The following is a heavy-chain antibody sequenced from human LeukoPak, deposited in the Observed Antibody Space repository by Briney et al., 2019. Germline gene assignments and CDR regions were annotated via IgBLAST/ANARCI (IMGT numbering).Heavy chain of an antibody. D-gene: IGHD6-13*01. Sequence: SETLSLTCTVSGGSISSSSYYWGWIRQPPGKGLEWIRSIYYTGSTYYNPSLKSRVTISVGTSKNQFSLKLSSVTAADTAVYYCARQYFKNVGVAAGIYWFDPWGQGTLVTVSS. CDR1: GGSISSSSYY. CDR2: IYYTGST. CDR3: ARQYFKNVGVAAGIYWFDP. J-gene: IGHJ5*02. V-gene: IGHV4-39*01.